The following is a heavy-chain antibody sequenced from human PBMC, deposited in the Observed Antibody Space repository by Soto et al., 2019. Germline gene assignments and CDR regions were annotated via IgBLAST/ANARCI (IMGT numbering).Heavy chain of an antibody. CDR1: GYTFTGYY. V-gene: IGHV1-2*02. J-gene: IGHJ4*02. D-gene: IGHD2-15*01. CDR3: ARGDIVVVVAATWSFDY. Sequence: QVQLVQSGAEVKKPGASVKVSCKASGYTFTGYYMHWVRQAPGQGLEWMGWINPNSGGTNYAQKFQGTVTMTRDTSISTAYMELSRLRSDDTAVYYCARGDIVVVVAATWSFDYWGQGTLVTVSS. CDR2: INPNSGGT.